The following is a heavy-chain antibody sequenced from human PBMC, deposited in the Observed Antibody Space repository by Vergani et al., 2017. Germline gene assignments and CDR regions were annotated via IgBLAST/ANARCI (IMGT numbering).Heavy chain of an antibody. CDR1: GGSFSGYY. CDR3: ARDPFTSTGYCSSTSCYVDY. J-gene: IGHJ4*02. V-gene: IGHV4-34*01. Sequence: QVQLQQWGAGLLKPSETLSLTCAVYGGSFSGYYWSWIRQPPGKGLEWIGEINHIGSTNYNPSLKSRVTISVDTSKNQFSLKLSSVTAADTAVYYCARDPFTSTGYCSSTSCYVDYWGQGTLVTVSS. D-gene: IGHD2-2*01. CDR2: INHIGST.